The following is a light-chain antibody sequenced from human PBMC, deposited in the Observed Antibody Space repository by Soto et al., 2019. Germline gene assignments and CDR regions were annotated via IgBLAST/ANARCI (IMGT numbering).Light chain of an antibody. J-gene: IGKJ2*01. Sequence: EIVLTQSPATLSLSPGERATLSCRASQSVSSYLAWYQQKPGQAPRLLIYDASNRATGIPARFSGSGSGTDFTLPICSLEPEDFAVYYCQQRSNWPPKYTFGQGTKLEIK. V-gene: IGKV3-11*01. CDR2: DAS. CDR3: QQRSNWPPKYT. CDR1: QSVSSY.